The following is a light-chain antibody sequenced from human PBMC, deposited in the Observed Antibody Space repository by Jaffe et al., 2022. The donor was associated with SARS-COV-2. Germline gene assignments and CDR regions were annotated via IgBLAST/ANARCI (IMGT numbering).Light chain of an antibody. V-gene: IGKV3-20*01. CDR1: QSVSSSS. CDR3: HHYGTSPWA. J-gene: IGKJ1*01. Sequence: EIVLTQSPGTLSLSPGERATLSCRASQSVSSSSLAWYQQKPGQSPRLLIYGASSRATGIPDRFSGGGSGTGFILNISRLEPDDFAVYYCHHYGTSPWAFGQGTKVEIK. CDR2: GAS.